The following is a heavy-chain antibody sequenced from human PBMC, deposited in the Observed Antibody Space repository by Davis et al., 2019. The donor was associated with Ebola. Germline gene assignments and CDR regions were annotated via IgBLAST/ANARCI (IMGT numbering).Heavy chain of an antibody. D-gene: IGHD6-19*01. CDR2: INPNSGGT. Sequence: ASVKVSCKASGYTFTGYYMHWVRQAPGQGLEWMGWINPNSGGTNYAQKFQGRVTMTRDTYISTAYMELSKLRSDDTAVYYCARDKAVAGIAYYYYYMDVWGKGTTVTVSS. CDR3: ARDKAVAGIAYYYYYMDV. V-gene: IGHV1-2*02. CDR1: GYTFTGYY. J-gene: IGHJ6*03.